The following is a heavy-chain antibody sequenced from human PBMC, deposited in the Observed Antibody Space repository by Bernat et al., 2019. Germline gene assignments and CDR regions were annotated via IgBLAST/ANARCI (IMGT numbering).Heavy chain of an antibody. Sequence: EVQLVESGGGVVRPGGSLRLSCAASGFTFDDYGMSWVRQAPGKGLEWVSGINWNGGSTGYADSVKGRFTISRDNAKNSLYLQMNSLRAEDTALYYCARVAGYCSSTSCYAISYYYYYDMDVWGKGTTVTVSS. CDR1: GFTFDDYG. CDR3: ARVAGYCSSTSCYAISYYYYYDMDV. D-gene: IGHD2-2*03. J-gene: IGHJ6*03. V-gene: IGHV3-20*04. CDR2: INWNGGST.